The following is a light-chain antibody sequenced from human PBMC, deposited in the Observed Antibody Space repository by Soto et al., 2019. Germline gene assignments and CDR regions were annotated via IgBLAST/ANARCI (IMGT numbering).Light chain of an antibody. CDR3: QQYYTAIA. CDR1: QSVLHSSNNENS. V-gene: IGKV4-1*01. CDR2: RAS. Sequence: DVVMTQSPDSLAVSLGERATINCKSSQSVLHSSNNENSLAWYQQKAGQRPKLLIYRASTRESGVPDRISGSGSGTDFTLTISSLQAEDVAVYYCQQYYTAIAFVQGTRLEIK. J-gene: IGKJ5*01.